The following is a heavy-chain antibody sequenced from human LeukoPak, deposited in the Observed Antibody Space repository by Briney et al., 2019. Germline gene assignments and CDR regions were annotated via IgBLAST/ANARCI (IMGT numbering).Heavy chain of an antibody. D-gene: IGHD5-18*01. CDR3: ASGGSYGLLDY. Sequence: GGSLRLSCAASGFTVSYNYMNWVRQAPGTGLEWVSVVYSGGSTYYADSVKGRFTISRDNSKNTVYLQMNSLRAEDTAVYFCASGGSYGLLDYWGQGTQVTVSS. CDR2: VYSGGST. J-gene: IGHJ4*02. V-gene: IGHV3-53*01. CDR1: GFTVSYNY.